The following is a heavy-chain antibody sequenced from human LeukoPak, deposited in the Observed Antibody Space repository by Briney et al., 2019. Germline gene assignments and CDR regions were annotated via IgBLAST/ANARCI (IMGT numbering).Heavy chain of an antibody. Sequence: PGGSLRLSCAASGFTFSSYEMNWVRQAPGKGLEWVSYISSSGSTIYYADSVKGRFTISRDNAKNSLYLQMNSLRAEDTALYYCAREYDYYDSSGYYHFDYWGQGTLVTVSS. V-gene: IGHV3-48*03. CDR1: GFTFSSYE. CDR2: ISSSGSTI. CDR3: AREYDYYDSSGYYHFDY. J-gene: IGHJ4*02. D-gene: IGHD3-22*01.